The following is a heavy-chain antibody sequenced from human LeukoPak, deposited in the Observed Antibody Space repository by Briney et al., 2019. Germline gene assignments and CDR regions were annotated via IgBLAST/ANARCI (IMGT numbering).Heavy chain of an antibody. CDR1: GFTFSSYS. D-gene: IGHD3-10*01. J-gene: IGHJ4*02. CDR2: ISGGRSTI. CDR3: AKDRIVGVISGIDY. Sequence: GGSLRLSCAASGFTFSSYSMNWVRQAPGKGLEWVSYISGGRSTIYYADSVKGRFTISRDNAKNSLYLQMNSLRDEDTAMYYCAKDRIVGVISGIDYWGQGTLVTVSS. V-gene: IGHV3-48*02.